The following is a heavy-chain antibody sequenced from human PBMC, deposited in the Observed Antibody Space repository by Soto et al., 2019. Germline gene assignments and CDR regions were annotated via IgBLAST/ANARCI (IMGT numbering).Heavy chain of an antibody. CDR3: ARDQPGYSYGYGLGY. D-gene: IGHD5-18*01. CDR2: ISSSSSYK. Sequence: GGSLRLSCAASGFTFSSYSMNWVRQAPGKGLEWVSSISSSSSYKYYADSVKGRFTISRDNAKNSLYLQMNSLRAEDTAVYYCARDQPGYSYGYGLGYWGQGTLVTVSS. J-gene: IGHJ4*02. CDR1: GFTFSSYS. V-gene: IGHV3-21*01.